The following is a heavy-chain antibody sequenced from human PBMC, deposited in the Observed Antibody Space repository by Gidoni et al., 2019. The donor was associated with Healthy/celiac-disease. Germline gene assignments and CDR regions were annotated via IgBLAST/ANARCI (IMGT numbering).Heavy chain of an antibody. CDR3: ASRENYYGSGSYLGAFDI. D-gene: IGHD3-10*01. J-gene: IGHJ3*02. CDR2: ISSSSSYI. V-gene: IGHV3-21*01. Sequence: EVQLVESGGGLVKPGGSLRLSCAASGFTFSSYSMNWVRQAPGKGLEWVSSISSSSSYIYYADSVKGRFTISRDNAKNSLYLQMNSLRAEDTAVYYCASRENYYGSGSYLGAFDIWGQGTMVTVSS. CDR1: GFTFSSYS.